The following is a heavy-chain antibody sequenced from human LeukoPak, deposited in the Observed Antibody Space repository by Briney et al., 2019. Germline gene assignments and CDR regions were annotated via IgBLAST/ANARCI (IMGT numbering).Heavy chain of an antibody. V-gene: IGHV3-21*06. CDR3: ARDYSSPHWYDSSGYFDG. J-gene: IGHJ4*02. D-gene: IGHD3-22*01. CDR2: ISTSSKYI. Sequence: GGSLRLSCAASGFTFGSYSMNWVRQTPGKGLEWVSSISTSSKYIYYADSVKGRFTISRDNANNLLYLQMNSLRAEDTALYYCARDYSSPHWYDSSGYFDGWGQGTLVTVSS. CDR1: GFTFGSYS.